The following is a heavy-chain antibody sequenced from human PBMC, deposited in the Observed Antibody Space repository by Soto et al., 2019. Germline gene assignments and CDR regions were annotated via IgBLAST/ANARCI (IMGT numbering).Heavy chain of an antibody. D-gene: IGHD3-10*01. CDR2: IYYSGST. CDR3: ARHGYYGSGSYIYYYYYMDV. Sequence: PSETLSLTCTVSGGSISSYYWSWIRQPPGKGLEWIGYIYYSGSTNYNPSLKSRVTISVDTSKNQFSLKLSSVTAADTAVYYCARHGYYGSGSYIYYYYYMDVWGKGTTVTVSS. V-gene: IGHV4-59*08. J-gene: IGHJ6*03. CDR1: GGSISSYY.